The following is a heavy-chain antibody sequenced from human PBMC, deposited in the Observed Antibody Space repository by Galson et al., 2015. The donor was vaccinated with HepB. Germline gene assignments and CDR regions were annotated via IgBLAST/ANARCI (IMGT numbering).Heavy chain of an antibody. CDR1: GFTFSSYS. J-gene: IGHJ4*02. V-gene: IGHV3-48*01. D-gene: IGHD1-26*01. CDR2: ISSSSSTI. CDR3: ARDTIVGATPFDY. Sequence: SLRLSCAASGFTFSSYSMNWVRQAPGKGLEWVSYISSSSSTIYYADSVKGRFTISRDNAKNSLYLQMNSLRAEDTAVYYCARDTIVGATPFDYWGQGTLVTVSS.